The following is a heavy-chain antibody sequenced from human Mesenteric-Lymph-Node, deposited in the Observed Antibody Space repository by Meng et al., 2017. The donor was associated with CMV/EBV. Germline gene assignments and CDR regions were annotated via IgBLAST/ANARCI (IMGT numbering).Heavy chain of an antibody. CDR2: IWYDGSNK. Sequence: GGSLRLSCAASGFTFSSYGMHWVRQAPGKGLEWVAVIWYDGSNKYYADSVKGRCTISRDNSKNTLYLQMNSLRAEDTAVYYCAKADLGYCSGTICYRFDYWGQGTLVTVSS. J-gene: IGHJ4*02. CDR3: AKADLGYCSGTICYRFDY. CDR1: GFTFSSYG. V-gene: IGHV3-33*06. D-gene: IGHD2-2*01.